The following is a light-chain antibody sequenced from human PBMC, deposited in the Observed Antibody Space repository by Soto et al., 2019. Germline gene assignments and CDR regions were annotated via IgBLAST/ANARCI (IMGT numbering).Light chain of an antibody. Sequence: DIQMTQSPSSLSASVGDRVTITCRASQGIRSDLGWYQQNPGKAPKRLLYAASSLQSGVPSRFSGIGSGTDFTLTISSLQPEDFATYSCQQSYNSPQTFGRGTKVDIK. CDR1: QGIRSD. V-gene: IGKV1-39*01. CDR2: AAS. CDR3: QQSYNSPQT. J-gene: IGKJ1*01.